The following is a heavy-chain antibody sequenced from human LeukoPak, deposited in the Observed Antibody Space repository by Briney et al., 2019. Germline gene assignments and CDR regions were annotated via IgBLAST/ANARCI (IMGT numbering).Heavy chain of an antibody. CDR3: ARSDLVATYYYYYGMDV. D-gene: IGHD5-12*01. Sequence: PGGSLRLSCAASGFTFSRYAMHWVRQAPGKGLEWVAVISYDAGNKYYADSVKGRFTISRDNSKNTLYLQMNSLRAEDTAVYYCARSDLVATYYYYYGMDVWGQGTTVTVSS. J-gene: IGHJ6*02. CDR1: GFTFSRYA. V-gene: IGHV3-30-3*01. CDR2: ISYDAGNK.